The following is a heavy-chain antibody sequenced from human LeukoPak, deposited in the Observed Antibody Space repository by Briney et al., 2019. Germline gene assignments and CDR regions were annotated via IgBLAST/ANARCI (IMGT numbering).Heavy chain of an antibody. D-gene: IGHD3-22*01. J-gene: IGHJ4*02. Sequence: SETLSLTCTVSSDFFSSVTDYWAWIRQPPGKGLEWIVSGDYSGGTYYNPSLKSRVTISIDTSKHQFSLNLTSVTAADTAVYFCASRGYYDNSAYFRNWGQGTLVTVSS. CDR2: GDYSGGT. V-gene: IGHV4-39*07. CDR3: ASRGYYDNSAYFRN. CDR1: SDFFSSVTDY.